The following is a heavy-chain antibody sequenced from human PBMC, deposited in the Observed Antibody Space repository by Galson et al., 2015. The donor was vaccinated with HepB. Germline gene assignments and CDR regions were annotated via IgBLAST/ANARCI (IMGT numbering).Heavy chain of an antibody. Sequence: SVKVSCKASGYSFTRYAMNWVRQAPGQGLEWMGWINTNTGNPTYAQGFTGRFVFSLDTSVSTAYLQISSLKAEDTAVYYCARETSDGDYYFDYWGQGTLVTVSS. D-gene: IGHD2-21*01. CDR2: INTNTGNP. V-gene: IGHV7-4-1*02. CDR3: ARETSDGDYYFDY. J-gene: IGHJ4*02. CDR1: GYSFTRYA.